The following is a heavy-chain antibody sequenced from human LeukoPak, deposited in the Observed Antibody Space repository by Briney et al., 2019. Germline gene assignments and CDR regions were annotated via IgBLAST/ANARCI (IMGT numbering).Heavy chain of an antibody. CDR3: TTDPATQILTMVRDAEYFDY. CDR2: IKSKTDGGTT. Sequence: PGGSLRLSCAASGFTFSNAWMSWVRQAPGKGLEWVGRIKSKTDGGTTDYAAPVKGRFTISRDDSKNTLYLQMNSLKTEDTAVYYCTTDPATQILTMVRDAEYFDYWGQGTLVTVSS. V-gene: IGHV3-15*01. D-gene: IGHD3-10*01. J-gene: IGHJ4*02. CDR1: GFTFSNAW.